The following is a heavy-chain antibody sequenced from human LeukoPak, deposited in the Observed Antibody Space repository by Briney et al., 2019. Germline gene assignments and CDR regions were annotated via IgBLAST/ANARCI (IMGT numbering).Heavy chain of an antibody. D-gene: IGHD3-10*01. CDR1: GYTFTSYG. CDR3: ARGDRLGYYGSGSYYPSSNYYYYMDV. V-gene: IGHV1-8*02. Sequence: GASVKVSCKASGYTFTSYGISWVRQAPGQGLEWMGWMNPNSGNTGYAQKFQGRVTMTRNTSISTAYMELSSLRSEDTAVYYCARGDRLGYYGSGSYYPSSNYYYYMDVWGKGTTVTISS. CDR2: MNPNSGNT. J-gene: IGHJ6*03.